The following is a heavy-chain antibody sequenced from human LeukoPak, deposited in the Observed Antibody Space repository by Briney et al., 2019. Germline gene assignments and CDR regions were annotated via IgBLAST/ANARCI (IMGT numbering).Heavy chain of an antibody. CDR2: ISSRGSYT. J-gene: IGHJ3*02. V-gene: IGHV3-21*06. CDR3: ARIDAFDI. Sequence: GGSLRLSCAASGFTFSNYNMNWVRQAPGKGLEWVSYISSRGSYTYYADSVKGRFTISRDNAKNSLYLQMNSLRAEDTAVYYCARIDAFDIWGQGTTVTVSS. CDR1: GFTFSNYN.